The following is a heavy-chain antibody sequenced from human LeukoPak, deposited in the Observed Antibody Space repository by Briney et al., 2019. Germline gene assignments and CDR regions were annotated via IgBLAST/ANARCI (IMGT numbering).Heavy chain of an antibody. CDR2: ISWNSGSI. CDR3: ARGMGVVVTAGDY. V-gene: IGHV3-9*01. CDR1: GFTFDDYA. Sequence: GGSLRLSCAASGFTFDDYAMHWVRQAPGKSLEWVSGISWNSGSIGYADSVKGRFTISRDNAKNSLYLQMNSLRAEDTAVYYCARGMGVVVTAGDYWGQGTLVTVSS. J-gene: IGHJ4*02. D-gene: IGHD2-21*02.